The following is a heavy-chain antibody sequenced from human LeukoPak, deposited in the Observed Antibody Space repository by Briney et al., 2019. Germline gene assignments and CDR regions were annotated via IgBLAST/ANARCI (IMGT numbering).Heavy chain of an antibody. Sequence: GGSLRLSCAASGFAFSRYWMHWVRQAPGKGLVWVSRINIDGSSTIYADSVKGRFTISRDNAKNTLYLQMNSLRAEDTAVYYCARGERVVRGVLSNYYFDYWGQGTLVTVSS. CDR2: INIDGSST. CDR1: GFAFSRYW. J-gene: IGHJ4*02. D-gene: IGHD3-10*01. V-gene: IGHV3-74*01. CDR3: ARGERVVRGVLSNYYFDY.